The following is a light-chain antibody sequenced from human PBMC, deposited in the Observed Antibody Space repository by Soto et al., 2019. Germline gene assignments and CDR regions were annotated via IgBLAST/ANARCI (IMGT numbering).Light chain of an antibody. V-gene: IGKV2-28*01. CDR2: LGS. CDR1: QSLLHSNGNTY. CDR3: MQALHART. J-gene: IGKJ1*01. Sequence: EIMVTQSPLSLPVTPGEPASISCKSSQSLLHSNGNTYLDWYLQKPGQSPQLLIYLGSNRASGVPDRFSGSGSGTDFTLNISRVEAEDVGVYYCMQALHARTFGQGTKVEIK.